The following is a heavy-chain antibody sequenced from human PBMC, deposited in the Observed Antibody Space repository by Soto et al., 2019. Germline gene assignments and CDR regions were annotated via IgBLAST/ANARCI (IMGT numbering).Heavy chain of an antibody. CDR2: IYYSGST. J-gene: IGHJ4*02. D-gene: IGHD2-2*01. CDR3: ARVVPAALFVGYYFDY. V-gene: IGHV4-30-4*01. CDR1: GGSISSGDYY. Sequence: SETLSLTCTVSGGSISSGDYYWSWIRQPPGKGLEWIGYIYYSGSTYYNPSLKSRVTISVDTSKNQFSLKLSSVTAADTAVYYCARVVPAALFVGYYFDYWGQGTLVTVSS.